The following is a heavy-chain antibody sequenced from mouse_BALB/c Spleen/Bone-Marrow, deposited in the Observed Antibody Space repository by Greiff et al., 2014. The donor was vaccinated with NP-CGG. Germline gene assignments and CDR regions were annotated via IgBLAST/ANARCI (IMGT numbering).Heavy chain of an antibody. J-gene: IGHJ4*01. CDR2: IHYSGIT. V-gene: IGHV3-1*02. CDR3: ARFAGTPYTMDY. CDR1: GYSITSYYS. Sequence: VQLKESGPDLVKPSQSLSLTCTVTGYSITSYYSWHWIRQFPGNKLEWMGYIHYSGITVYNPSLKSRISITRDTSNNQFFLQLKSVTTEDTATYYCARFAGTPYTMDYWGQGTSVTASS. D-gene: IGHD4-1*01.